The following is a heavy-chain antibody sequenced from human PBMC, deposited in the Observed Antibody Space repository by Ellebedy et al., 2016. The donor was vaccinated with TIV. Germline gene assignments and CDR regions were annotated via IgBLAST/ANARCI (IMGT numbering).Heavy chain of an antibody. CDR2: ISYDGSNK. V-gene: IGHV3-30-3*01. Sequence: GGSLRLXCAASGFTFSSYAMHWVRQAPGKGLEWVAVISYDGSNKYYADSVKGRFTISRDNSKNTLYLQMNSLRAEDTAVYYCARGHPLFPAAITYFDLWGRGTLVTVSS. D-gene: IGHD2-2*01. J-gene: IGHJ2*01. CDR1: GFTFSSYA. CDR3: ARGHPLFPAAITYFDL.